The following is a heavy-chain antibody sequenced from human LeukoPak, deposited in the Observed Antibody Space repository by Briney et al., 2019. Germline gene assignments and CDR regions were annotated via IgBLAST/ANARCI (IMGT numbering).Heavy chain of an antibody. CDR3: THYYDGSGYYGAFDS. CDR1: GFTFSDSA. V-gene: IGHV3-73*01. J-gene: IGHJ3*02. Sequence: PGGSLRLSCAASGFTFSDSAVHWVRQASGKGLEWVGRIRSKAKSYATAYAASVKGRITISRDDSETTAYLQMNSLKTEDTAVYYCTHYYDGSGYYGAFDSWGQGTMVTVSS. D-gene: IGHD3-22*01. CDR2: IRSKAKSYAT.